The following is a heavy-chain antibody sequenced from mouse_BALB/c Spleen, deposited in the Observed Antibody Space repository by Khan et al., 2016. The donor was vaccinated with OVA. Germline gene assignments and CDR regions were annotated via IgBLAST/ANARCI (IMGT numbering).Heavy chain of an antibody. CDR2: INTETGEP. J-gene: IGHJ4*01. CDR1: GYTFTDYS. D-gene: IGHD2-1*01. Sequence: QIQLVQSGPELKKPGETVKISCKASGYTFTDYSMHWVKQAPGKGLKWMGWINTETGEPTYADDFKGRFAFSLETSASTAYLQINNLKNEDTATXFCARNYYGNYGAMDYWCQGTSVTVSS. CDR3: ARNYYGNYGAMDY. V-gene: IGHV9-2-1*01.